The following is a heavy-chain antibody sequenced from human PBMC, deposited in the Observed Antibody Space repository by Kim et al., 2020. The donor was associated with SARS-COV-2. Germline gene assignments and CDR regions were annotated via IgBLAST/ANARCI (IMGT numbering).Heavy chain of an antibody. J-gene: IGHJ4*02. Sequence: GGSLRLSCAASGFTFSSYGMHWVRQAPGKGLEWVAVISYDGSNKYYADSVKGRFTISRDNSKSTLYLQMNSLRAEDTAVYYCAKERGLGYGDRLFDYWGQGTLVTVSS. CDR1: GFTFSSYG. D-gene: IGHD4-17*01. CDR3: AKERGLGYGDRLFDY. V-gene: IGHV3-30*18. CDR2: ISYDGSNK.